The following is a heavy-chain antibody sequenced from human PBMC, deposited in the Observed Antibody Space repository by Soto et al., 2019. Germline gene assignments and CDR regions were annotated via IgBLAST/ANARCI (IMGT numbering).Heavy chain of an antibody. CDR1: GFTFSSYA. D-gene: IGHD3-10*01. V-gene: IGHV3-23*01. J-gene: IGHJ4*02. CDR2: ISGSGGST. Sequence: EVQLFESGGGLVQPGGSLRLSCAASGFTFSSYAMSWVRQAPGKGLEWVSAISGSGGSTYYADSVKGRFTISRDNSKNTLYLQMNSLRAEDTAVYYCAKDTAFDYYGSGSYGFYWGQGTLVTVSS. CDR3: AKDTAFDYYGSGSYGFY.